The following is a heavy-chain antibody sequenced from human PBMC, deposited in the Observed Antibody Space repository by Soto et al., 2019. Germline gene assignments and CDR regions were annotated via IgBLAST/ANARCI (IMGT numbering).Heavy chain of an antibody. J-gene: IGHJ6*02. Sequence: QVQLVQSGAEVKKPGASVKVSCKASGYTFTAYYMHWVRQAPGQGLEWMGWINPNNGATNYAQKYLGRVTMTRDTSIGTSYMELSRLKSDDTAVYYCVRLPPPSLYYYGMEVWGQGTTVTVSS. CDR3: VRLPPPSLYYYGMEV. CDR2: INPNNGAT. V-gene: IGHV1-2*02. CDR1: GYTFTAYY.